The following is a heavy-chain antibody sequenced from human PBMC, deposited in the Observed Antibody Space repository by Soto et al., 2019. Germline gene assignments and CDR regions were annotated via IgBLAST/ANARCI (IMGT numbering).Heavy chain of an antibody. V-gene: IGHV3-30*18. D-gene: IGHD3-10*01. Sequence: GGSLRLSCAASGFTFSSYGMHWVRQAPGKGLEWVAVISYDGSNKYYADSVKGRFTISRDSSKNTLYLEMSSLRPEDTAVYYCAKGEYYYGSGSPYYGMDVWGQGTTVTVSS. CDR2: ISYDGSNK. CDR1: GFTFSSYG. CDR3: AKGEYYYGSGSPYYGMDV. J-gene: IGHJ6*02.